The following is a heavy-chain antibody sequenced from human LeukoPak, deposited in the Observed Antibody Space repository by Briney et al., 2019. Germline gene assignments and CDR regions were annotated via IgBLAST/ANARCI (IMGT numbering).Heavy chain of an antibody. CDR2: ISSSGSTI. D-gene: IGHD3-10*02. CDR1: GFTFSSYE. Sequence: PGGSLRLSCAASGFTFSSYEMNWVRQAPGKGLEGVSYISSSGSTIYYADSVKGRFTISRDNAKNSLYLQMNSLRAEDTAVYYWAELGITMIGGVWGKGATVTISS. V-gene: IGHV3-48*03. CDR3: AELGITMIGGV. J-gene: IGHJ6*01.